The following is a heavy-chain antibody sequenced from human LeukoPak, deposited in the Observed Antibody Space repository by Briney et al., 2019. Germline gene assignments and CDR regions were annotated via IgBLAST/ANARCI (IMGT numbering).Heavy chain of an antibody. CDR3: ARGPRFGELLWHWFDP. CDR2: IYYSGST. J-gene: IGHJ5*02. V-gene: IGHV4-39*07. Sequence: SETLSLTCTVSGGSISSSSYYWGWIRQPPGKGLEWIGSIYYSGSTYYNSSLKSRVTISVDTSKNQFSLKLSSVTAADTAVYYCARGPRFGELLWHWFDPWGQGTLVTVSS. CDR1: GGSISSSSYY. D-gene: IGHD3-10*01.